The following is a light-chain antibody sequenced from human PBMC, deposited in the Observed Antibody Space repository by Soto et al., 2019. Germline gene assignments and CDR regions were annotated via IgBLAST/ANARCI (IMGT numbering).Light chain of an antibody. CDR3: AAWDDSLNGPVV. CDR2: RVN. V-gene: IGLV1-44*01. CDR1: SSNIGSNT. J-gene: IGLJ2*01. Sequence: QSVLTQPPSASGTPGQRVTISCSGSSSNIGSNTVNWYQQLPGTAPKLLIYRVNQRPSGVPDRFAGSTAGTSASLGISGLQSEDEDDYYCAAWDDSLNGPVVFGGGTKLTVL.